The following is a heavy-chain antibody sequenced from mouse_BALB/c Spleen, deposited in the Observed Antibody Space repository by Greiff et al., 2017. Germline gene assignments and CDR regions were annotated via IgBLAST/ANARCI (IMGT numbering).Heavy chain of an antibody. V-gene: IGHV5-17*02. CDR2: ISSGSSTI. Sequence: EVKLQESGGGLVQPGGSRKLSCAASGFTFSSFGMHWVRQAPEKGLEWVAYISSGSSTIYYADTVKGRFTISRDNPKNTLFLQMTSLRSEDTAMYYCAAYDYDSLYYAMDYWGQGTSVTVSS. CDR1: GFTFSSFG. D-gene: IGHD2-4*01. CDR3: AAYDYDSLYYAMDY. J-gene: IGHJ4*01.